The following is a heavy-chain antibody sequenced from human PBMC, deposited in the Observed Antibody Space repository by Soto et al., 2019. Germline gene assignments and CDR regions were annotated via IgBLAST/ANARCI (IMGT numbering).Heavy chain of an antibody. D-gene: IGHD3-22*01. CDR2: IYRDGRT. V-gene: IGHV3-53*01. CDR3: ARNYFDSGGGFDY. CDR1: GFIVSSNY. J-gene: IGHJ4*02. Sequence: EVQLVESGGGLIQPGGSLRLSCAASGFIVSSNYMSWVRQAPGKGLEWVSVIYRDGRTYYADSVKGRFTISRDNSKNTLYLQMNSLRAEDTAVYYCARNYFDSGGGFDYWGQGTLVTVSS.